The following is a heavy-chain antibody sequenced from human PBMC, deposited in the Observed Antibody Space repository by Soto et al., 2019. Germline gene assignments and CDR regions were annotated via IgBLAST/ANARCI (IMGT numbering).Heavy chain of an antibody. CDR2: VSGDASNT. CDR1: GFTFTNYG. CDR3: AGDVRASGEMFDY. D-gene: IGHD4-17*01. V-gene: IGHV3-23*01. Sequence: GGSLRLSCAASGFTFTNYGLSWVRQAPGKGLDWVATVSGDASNTHYADSVKGRFTISRDNSKSILFLQMKSLRVEDTAIYYCAGDVRASGEMFDYWGQGTQVTVSS. J-gene: IGHJ4*02.